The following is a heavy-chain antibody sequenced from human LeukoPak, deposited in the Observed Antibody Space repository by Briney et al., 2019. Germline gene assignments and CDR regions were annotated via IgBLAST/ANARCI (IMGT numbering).Heavy chain of an antibody. J-gene: IGHJ4*02. CDR3: ARHGSDWSFDY. CDR2: ITYSGSA. Sequence: SETLSLTCTVSGGXISGYYCSWIRQPPGQGPEWFGFITYSGSANYNPALKSRLSISLDTSKNQFSLNLYSLTAADTAVYYCARHGSDWSFDYWGQGTLITVSS. V-gene: IGHV4-59*08. CDR1: GGXISGYY. D-gene: IGHD6-19*01.